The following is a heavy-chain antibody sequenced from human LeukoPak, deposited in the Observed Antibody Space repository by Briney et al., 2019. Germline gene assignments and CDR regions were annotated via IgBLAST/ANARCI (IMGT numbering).Heavy chain of an antibody. CDR3: AKDPGSDTIFGVVGDAFDI. D-gene: IGHD3-3*01. Sequence: GGSLRLSCAASGFTFSSYAMNWARQAPGKGLEWVSAISGSGGSTYYADSVKGRFTISRDNSKNTLYLQMNSLRAEDTAVYYCAKDPGSDTIFGVVGDAFDIWGQGTMVTVSS. V-gene: IGHV3-23*01. CDR1: GFTFSSYA. J-gene: IGHJ3*02. CDR2: ISGSGGST.